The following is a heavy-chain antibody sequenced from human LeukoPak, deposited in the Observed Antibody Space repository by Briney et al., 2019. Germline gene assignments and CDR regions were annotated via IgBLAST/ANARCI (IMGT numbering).Heavy chain of an antibody. CDR2: ISRAGDRT. V-gene: IGHV3-23*01. J-gene: IGHJ3*01. CDR1: GFIFSSYD. Sequence: PGGSLRLSCVGSGFIFSSYDMCLVRQAPGKGLEWVSSISRAGDRTYYEDSVKGRFTISRDNSRNTMYLQMNSLRAEDTAVYYCARGESFAFDVWGQGTMVTVSS. CDR3: ARGESFAFDV.